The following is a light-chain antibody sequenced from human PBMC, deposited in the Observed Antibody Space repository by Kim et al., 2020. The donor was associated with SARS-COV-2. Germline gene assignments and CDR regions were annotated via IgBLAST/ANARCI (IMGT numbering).Light chain of an antibody. CDR2: GAS. CDR1: QSVSSSY. V-gene: IGKV3-20*01. Sequence: GERAPLSCRASQSVSSSYLAWYQQKPGQAPRLLIYGASSRATGIPDRFSGSGSGTDFTLTISRLEPEDFAVYYCQQYGSSPQAWTFGQGTKVDIK. J-gene: IGKJ1*01. CDR3: QQYGSSPQAWT.